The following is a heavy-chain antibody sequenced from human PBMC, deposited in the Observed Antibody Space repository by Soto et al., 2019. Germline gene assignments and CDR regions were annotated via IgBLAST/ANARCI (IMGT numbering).Heavy chain of an antibody. D-gene: IGHD6-13*01. CDR2: ITGGSGDT. CDR3: AKGSANSRPYYFDY. J-gene: IGHJ4*02. V-gene: IGHV3-23*01. CDR1: GFTFSSYV. Sequence: EVQLLESGGGLVQPGGSLRVSCAASGFTFSSYVMSWVRQAPGKGLEWVSAITGGSGDTYHADSVKGRFTISRDNTKNTLYLQMNSLRAEDTAVYYCAKGSANSRPYYFDYWGRGALLTVSS.